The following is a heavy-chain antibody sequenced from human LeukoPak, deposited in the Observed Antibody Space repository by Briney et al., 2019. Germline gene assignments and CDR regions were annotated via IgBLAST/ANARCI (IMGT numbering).Heavy chain of an antibody. CDR3: ARDCSGGSCYGAFDI. D-gene: IGHD2-15*01. CDR1: GSSIRSGDYD. J-gene: IGHJ3*02. CDR2: IYDSGST. V-gene: IGHV4-30-4*01. Sequence: PSETLSLTCTGSGSSIRSGDYDWSWLRQPPGKGVEWIGYIYDSGSTYYNPSLKSRITISVDTSENRFSLKLSSVTATDTAVYYCARDCSGGSCYGAFDIWGQGTMVTVSS.